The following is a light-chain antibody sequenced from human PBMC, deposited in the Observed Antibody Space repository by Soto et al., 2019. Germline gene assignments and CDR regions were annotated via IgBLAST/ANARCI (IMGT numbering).Light chain of an antibody. CDR1: QSIRYNY. V-gene: IGKV3-20*01. Sequence: EIVLTQSPFTLSLSPGERATLSCRASQSIRYNYLAWYQQRPGQAPRLLIYDASSRATGVPDRFSGSGSGTDFTLTISRLEPEDFAVYSCQQYDGSSITFGQGTRLE. CDR2: DAS. J-gene: IGKJ5*01. CDR3: QQYDGSSIT.